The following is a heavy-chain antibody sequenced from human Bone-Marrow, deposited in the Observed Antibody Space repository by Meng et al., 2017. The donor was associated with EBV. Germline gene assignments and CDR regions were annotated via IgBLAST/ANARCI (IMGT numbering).Heavy chain of an antibody. CDR3: ARDFQTVDGGAADLEYFQH. J-gene: IGHJ1*01. CDR2: IIPIFGTA. CDR1: GGTFSSYA. Sequence: QGQLVPSGAEVKKPGSSVKVSCKASGGTFSSYAISGVRQAPGQGLEWMGGIIPIFGTANYAQKFQGRVTITADKSTSTAYMELSSLRSEDTAVYYCARDFQTVDGGAADLEYFQHWGQGTLVTVSS. D-gene: IGHD6-25*01. V-gene: IGHV1-69*06.